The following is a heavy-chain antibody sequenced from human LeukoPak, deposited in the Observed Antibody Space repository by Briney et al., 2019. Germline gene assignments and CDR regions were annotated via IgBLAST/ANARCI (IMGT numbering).Heavy chain of an antibody. CDR3: AKLKRYSGYGENYFDY. Sequence: GGSLSLSCAASGFTFSSYWMHWVRQAPGKGLEWVSGISGSADNIDYADSVKDRFTISRDNSKNTLYLQMNSLRAEDTAVYYCAKLKRYSGYGENYFDYWGQGTLVTVSS. J-gene: IGHJ4*02. CDR2: ISGSADNI. V-gene: IGHV3-23*01. D-gene: IGHD5-12*01. CDR1: GFTFSSYW.